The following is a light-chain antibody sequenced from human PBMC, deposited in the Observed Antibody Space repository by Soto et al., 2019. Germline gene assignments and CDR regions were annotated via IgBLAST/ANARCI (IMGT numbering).Light chain of an antibody. J-gene: IGKJ1*01. V-gene: IGKV1-9*01. Sequence: IQLTQSPSSLSASVGDRVTITCRASQGIGNYLAWYQQKPGKAPNVLIFAASTLQSGVPSRFSVIGSEKDFTLPISSLQPEDFATYYCQQYSSDLWTFGQGTKVEIK. CDR1: QGIGNY. CDR3: QQYSSDLWT. CDR2: AAS.